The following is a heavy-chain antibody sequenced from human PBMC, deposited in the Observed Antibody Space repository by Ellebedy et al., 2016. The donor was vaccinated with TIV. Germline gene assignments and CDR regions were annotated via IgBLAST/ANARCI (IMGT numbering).Heavy chain of an antibody. CDR1: GGSFSGYF. J-gene: IGHJ4*02. CDR3: ARARGQYLYGSGSYFTN. D-gene: IGHD3-10*01. V-gene: IGHV4-34*01. Sequence: MPSETLSLTCGVYGGSFSGYFWSWIRQPPGKGLEWIGEINPSGTTNYNLSLKSRVTMSVDTPKNQFSLRLTSVTAADTAVYFCARARGQYLYGSGSYFTNWGQGDMVTVSS. CDR2: INPSGTT.